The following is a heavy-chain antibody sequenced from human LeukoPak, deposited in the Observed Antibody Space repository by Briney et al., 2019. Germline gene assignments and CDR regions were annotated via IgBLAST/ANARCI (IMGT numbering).Heavy chain of an antibody. J-gene: IGHJ4*02. D-gene: IGHD4/OR15-4a*01. Sequence: PGGSLRLSCVVSGLTFSDYWMSWVRPAPGKGLEWVGNIKQDGSETYYGDSVKGRFTISRDNAKKSLYLQMNNLRAEDTAVYYCARHLTFFDYWGQGALVSVSS. CDR3: ARHLTFFDY. CDR2: IKQDGSET. V-gene: IGHV3-7*01. CDR1: GLTFSDYW.